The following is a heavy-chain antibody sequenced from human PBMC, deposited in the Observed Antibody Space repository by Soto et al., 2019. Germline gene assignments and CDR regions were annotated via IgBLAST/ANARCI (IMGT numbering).Heavy chain of an antibody. CDR2: ISSNGGST. CDR3: AREDILTGYYLPNYYYGMDV. CDR1: GFTFSSYA. Sequence: GGSLRLSCAASGFTFSSYAMHWVRQAPGKGLEYVSAISSNGGSTYYAKSVKGRITISRDNSKNTLYLQMGSLRAEDMAVYYCAREDILTGYYLPNYYYGMDVWGQGTTVTVSS. D-gene: IGHD3-9*01. V-gene: IGHV3-64*01. J-gene: IGHJ6*02.